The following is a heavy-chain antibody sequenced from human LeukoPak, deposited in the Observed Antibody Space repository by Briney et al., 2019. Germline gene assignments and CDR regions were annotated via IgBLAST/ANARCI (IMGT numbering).Heavy chain of an antibody. D-gene: IGHD4-23*01. CDR1: GGSISSGDYY. V-gene: IGHV4-30-4*01. CDR3: ALGSTVVTPLDY. CDR2: IYYSGST. Sequence: SETLSLTCTVSGGSISSGDYYWSWIRQPPGKGLEWIGYIYYSGSTYYNPSLKSRVTISVDTSKNQFSLKLSSVTAADTAVYYCALGSTVVTPLDYWGQGTLVTVSS. J-gene: IGHJ4*02.